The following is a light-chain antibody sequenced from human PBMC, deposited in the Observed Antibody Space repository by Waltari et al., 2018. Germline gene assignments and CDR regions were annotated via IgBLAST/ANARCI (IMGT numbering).Light chain of an antibody. J-gene: IGLJ2*01. Sequence: QSALTQPASVSGSPGQSVTISCIGTSSDIGAYNYVAWYQHYPGKAPKLLIYDVSNRPSVVSIRFSGSKSGNTASLTISGLQADDESDYYCSSYTTTRTRLFGGGTKLTVL. V-gene: IGLV2-14*03. CDR2: DVS. CDR3: SSYTTTRTRL. CDR1: SSDIGAYNY.